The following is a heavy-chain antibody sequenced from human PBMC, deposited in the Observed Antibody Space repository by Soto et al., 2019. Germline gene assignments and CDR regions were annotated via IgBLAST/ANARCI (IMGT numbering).Heavy chain of an antibody. Sequence: PGGSLRLSCAASSLSFGNYPMSWVRQAPGKGLEWVATISGSGFDAYYADSVKGRFTISRDNSKNTLYLQMNSVRTEDTAVYYCAKDQGDSSGYSNWFDPWGQGTLVTVSS. CDR2: ISGSGFDA. D-gene: IGHD3-22*01. J-gene: IGHJ5*02. V-gene: IGHV3-23*01. CDR3: AKDQGDSSGYSNWFDP. CDR1: SLSFGNYP.